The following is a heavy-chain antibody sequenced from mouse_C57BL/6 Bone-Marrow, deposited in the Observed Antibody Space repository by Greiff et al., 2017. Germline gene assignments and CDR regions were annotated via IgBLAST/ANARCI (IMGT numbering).Heavy chain of an antibody. V-gene: IGHV1-55*01. CDR2: IYPGSGST. D-gene: IGHD2-5*01. CDR1: GYTFTSYW. J-gene: IGHJ1*03. Sequence: QVQLQQPGAELVKPGASVKMSCKASGYTFTSYWITWVKQRPGQGLEWIGDIYPGSGSTNYNEKFKSKATLTADKSSSTAYMQLSSLTSEDSAVYYCARPYYSNYLYFDVWCTGTTVTVSS. CDR3: ARPYYSNYLYFDV.